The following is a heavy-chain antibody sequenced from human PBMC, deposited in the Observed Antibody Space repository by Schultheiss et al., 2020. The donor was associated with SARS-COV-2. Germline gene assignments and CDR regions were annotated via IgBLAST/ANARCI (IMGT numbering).Heavy chain of an antibody. CDR2: ISAYNGNT. Sequence: ASVKVSCKASGYTFSDYGISWVRQAPGQGLEWMGWISAYNGNTNYAQKLQGRVTMTTDTSTSTAYMELRSLRSDDTAVYYCAKGIVATLARYYYYGMDVWGQGTTVTVSS. D-gene: IGHD5-12*01. V-gene: IGHV1-18*01. CDR1: GYTFSDYG. J-gene: IGHJ6*02. CDR3: AKGIVATLARYYYYGMDV.